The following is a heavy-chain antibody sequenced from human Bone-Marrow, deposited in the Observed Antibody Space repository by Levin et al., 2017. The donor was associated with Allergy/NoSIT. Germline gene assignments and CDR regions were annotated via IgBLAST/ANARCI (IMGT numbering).Heavy chain of an antibody. CDR2: IYHSGST. D-gene: IGHD3-16*01. CDR3: ARAGMITFGGSQFDY. CDR1: GASVSSDGHF. Sequence: PGGSLRLSCTVSGASVSSDGHFWTWIRQFPGKGLEWIGSIYHSGSTYYNPSLKSRVTISVDTSKNQFSLKLSSVTAADTAVYYCARAGMITFGGSQFDYWGQGTLVTVSS. V-gene: IGHV4-39*07. J-gene: IGHJ4*02.